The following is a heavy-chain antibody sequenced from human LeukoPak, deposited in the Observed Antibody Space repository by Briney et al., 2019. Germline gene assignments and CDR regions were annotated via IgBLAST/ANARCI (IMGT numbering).Heavy chain of an antibody. CDR2: IYYSGTT. V-gene: IGHV4-59*01. Sequence: SETLSLTCTVSNGSISSYYWSWIRQPPGKGLEWIGYIYYSGTTNYNPSLKSRVTISVDTSKNQFSLKVSSVTAADTAVYYCARESGNCGGDCFSSVDYFDFWGQGTLVTVSS. CDR3: ARESGNCGGDCFSSVDYFDF. CDR1: NGSISSYY. J-gene: IGHJ4*02. D-gene: IGHD2-21*01.